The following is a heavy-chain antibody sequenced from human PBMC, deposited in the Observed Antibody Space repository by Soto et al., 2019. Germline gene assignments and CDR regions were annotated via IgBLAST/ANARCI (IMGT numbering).Heavy chain of an antibody. D-gene: IGHD2-2*01. CDR3: ARDNQIIVVVQAAPSSILDV. CDR2: ISAYNGNT. V-gene: IGHV1-18*04. CDR1: GYTFTSYG. Sequence: ASVKVSCKASGYTFTSYGISWVRQAPGQGLEWMGWISAYNGNTNYAQKLQGRVTMTTDTSTSTAYMELRSLRSDDTAVYYCARDNQIIVVVQAAPSSILDVWGQGTTVTVSS. J-gene: IGHJ6*02.